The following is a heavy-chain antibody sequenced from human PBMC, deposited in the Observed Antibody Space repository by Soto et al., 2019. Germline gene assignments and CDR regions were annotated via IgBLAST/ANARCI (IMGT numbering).Heavy chain of an antibody. J-gene: IGHJ2*01. CDR3: ARGGSLNWYFDL. V-gene: IGHV3-74*01. D-gene: IGHD1-26*01. CDR1: GFTFSSYW. CDR2: INSDGSST. Sequence: EVQLVESGGGLVQPGGSLRLSCAASGFTFSSYWMHWVRQAPGKGLVWVSRINSDGSSTSYADSVKGRFTISRDNAKNTRYLQMNRLRAEDTAVYCCARGGSLNWYFDLWGRGTLVTVSS.